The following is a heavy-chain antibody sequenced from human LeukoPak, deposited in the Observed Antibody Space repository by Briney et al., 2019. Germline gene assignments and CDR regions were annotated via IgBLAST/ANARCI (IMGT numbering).Heavy chain of an antibody. CDR1: GFTFSNYA. D-gene: IGHD2/OR15-2a*01. Sequence: GGSLRLSCAASGFTFSNYAMTWVRQAPGKGLEWVSTISDSGVGTYYADSVKGRFTISRDNSKNTLYLQMSSLRAEDTAVYYCAKLLVAYWGQGTLVTVSS. V-gene: IGHV3-23*01. CDR3: AKLLVAY. CDR2: ISDSGVGT. J-gene: IGHJ4*02.